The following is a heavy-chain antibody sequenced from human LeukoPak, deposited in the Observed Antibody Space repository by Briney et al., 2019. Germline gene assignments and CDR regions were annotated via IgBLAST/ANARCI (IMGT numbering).Heavy chain of an antibody. V-gene: IGHV3-53*01. CDR2: VFRDGST. D-gene: IGHD1-1*01. CDR3: ATETWKD. CDR1: GFAVNSYY. Sequence: GGSLRLSCAASGFAVNSYYMSWVRQAPGKGLEWVSAVFRDGSTSHADSVKGRLTISRDNSRNTVYLQMNSLRAEDTAVYYCATETWKDWGQGTLVTVSS. J-gene: IGHJ4*02.